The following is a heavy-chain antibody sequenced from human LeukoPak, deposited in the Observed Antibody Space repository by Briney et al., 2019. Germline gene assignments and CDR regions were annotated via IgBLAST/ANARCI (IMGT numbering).Heavy chain of an antibody. CDR3: ARGPGDRITFFDY. CDR2: INHSGST. CDR1: GGSISSYY. J-gene: IGHJ4*02. D-gene: IGHD3-10*01. V-gene: IGHV4-34*01. Sequence: SETLTLTCTVSGGSISSYYWSWIRQPPGKGLEWIGEINHSGSTNYNPSLKSRVTISVDTSKNQFSLELSSVTAADTAVYYCARGPGDRITFFDYWGQGTLVTVSS.